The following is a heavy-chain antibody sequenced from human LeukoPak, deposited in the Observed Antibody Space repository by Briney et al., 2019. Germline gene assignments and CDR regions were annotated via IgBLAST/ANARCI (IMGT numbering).Heavy chain of an antibody. J-gene: IGHJ3*02. CDR3: ARPLSMSSGWYDYAFDI. CDR1: GGSISSGGYY. CDR2: IYYSGST. Sequence: KTSQTLSLTCTVSGGSISSGGYYWSWIRQPPGKGLEWIGYIYYSGSTNYNPSLKSRVTISVDTSKNQFSLKLSSVTAADTAVYYCARPLSMSSGWYDYAFDIWGQGTMVTVSS. V-gene: IGHV4-61*08. D-gene: IGHD6-19*01.